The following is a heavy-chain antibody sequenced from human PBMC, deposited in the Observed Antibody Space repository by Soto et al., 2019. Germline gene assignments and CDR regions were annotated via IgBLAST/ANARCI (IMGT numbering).Heavy chain of an antibody. V-gene: IGHV3-30-3*01. CDR3: ARVSVVRRYYYYGMDV. Sequence: QVQLVESGGGVVQPGRSLRLSCAASGFTFSSYAMHWVRQAPGKGLEWVAVISYDGSNKYYADSVKGRFTISRDNSKNTLYLQMNSLRAEDTAVYYCARVSVVRRYYYYGMDVWGQGTTVTVSS. D-gene: IGHD3-10*01. J-gene: IGHJ6*02. CDR2: ISYDGSNK. CDR1: GFTFSSYA.